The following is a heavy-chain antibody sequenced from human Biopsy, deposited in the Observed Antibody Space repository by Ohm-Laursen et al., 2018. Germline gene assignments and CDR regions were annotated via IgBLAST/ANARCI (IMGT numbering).Heavy chain of an antibody. J-gene: IGHJ1*01. CDR3: ATKLTGYFHH. CDR1: GGTFSNYG. V-gene: IGHV1-69*13. D-gene: IGHD3-9*01. Sequence: VKISCNAPGGTFSNYGVNWVRQAPGQGLEWLGGNIPILGTGNYAQKFQDRVTVAADTSTSTATMELRSLRSDDTAMYYCATKLTGYFHHWGQGTLVIVSS. CDR2: NIPILGTG.